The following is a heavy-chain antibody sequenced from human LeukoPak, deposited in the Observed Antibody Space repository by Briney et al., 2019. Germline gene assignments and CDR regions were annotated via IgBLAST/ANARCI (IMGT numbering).Heavy chain of an antibody. D-gene: IGHD2-2*01. J-gene: IGHJ4*02. V-gene: IGHV1-69*06. Sequence: ASVKVSCKASGGTFSSYAISWVRQAPGQGLEWMGGIIPIFGTANYAQKFQGRVMITADKSTSTAYMELSSLRSEDTAVYYCARGWRTSSFDYWGQGTLVTVSS. CDR3: ARGWRTSSFDY. CDR2: IIPIFGTA. CDR1: GGTFSSYA.